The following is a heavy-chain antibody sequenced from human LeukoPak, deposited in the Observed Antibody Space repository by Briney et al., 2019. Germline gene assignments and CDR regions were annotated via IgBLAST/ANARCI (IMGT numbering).Heavy chain of an antibody. V-gene: IGHV4-34*01. CDR2: INHSGST. CDR3: ARDPPPYDYVWGSPDV. J-gene: IGHJ6*04. CDR1: GGSFSGYY. D-gene: IGHD3-16*01. Sequence: SETLSLTCAVYGGSFSGYYWSWIRQPPGKGLEWIGEINHSGSTNYNPSLKSRVTISVDTSKNQFSLKLSSVTAADTAVYYCARDPPPYDYVWGSPDVWGKGTTVTVSS.